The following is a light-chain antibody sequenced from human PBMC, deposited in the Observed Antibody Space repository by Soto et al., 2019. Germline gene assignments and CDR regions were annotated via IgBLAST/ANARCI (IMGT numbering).Light chain of an antibody. J-gene: IGLJ3*02. CDR1: SSDVGGYNY. CDR2: EVT. V-gene: IGLV2-8*01. CDR3: SSHAGIINVV. Sequence: QSALTQPPSASGSPGQSVTISCIGTSSDVGGYNYVSWYQQHPGKAPKLMIYEVTKRPSGVPDRFSGSKSGNTASLTVSGLLAEDEADYHCSSHAGIINVVFGGGTKLTVL.